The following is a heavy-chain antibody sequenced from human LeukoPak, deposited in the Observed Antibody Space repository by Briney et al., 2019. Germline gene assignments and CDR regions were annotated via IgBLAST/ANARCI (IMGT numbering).Heavy chain of an antibody. CDR1: GFTFSSYA. J-gene: IGHJ3*02. Sequence: PGGSLRLSCAASGFTFSSYAMHWVRQAPGKGLEWVAVISYDGSNKYYADSVKGRFTISRDNSKNTLYLQMNSLRAEDTAVYYCARGLYYGSGSHAFDIWGQGTMVTVSS. CDR2: ISYDGSNK. CDR3: ARGLYYGSGSHAFDI. V-gene: IGHV3-30*04. D-gene: IGHD3-10*01.